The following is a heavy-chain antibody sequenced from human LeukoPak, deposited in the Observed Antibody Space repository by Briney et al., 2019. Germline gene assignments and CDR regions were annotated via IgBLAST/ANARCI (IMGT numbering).Heavy chain of an antibody. Sequence: GGSLRLSCAASGFTFSRYAMNWVRQAPGKGLEWVSVISGSGGSTYYADSVKGRFTISRDNSKNMLYLQMNSLRAEDTAVYFCARPSGSVTIFGVVDYFDYWGPGTLVTVSS. CDR3: ARPSGSVTIFGVVDYFDY. V-gene: IGHV3-23*01. D-gene: IGHD3-3*01. CDR2: ISGSGGST. J-gene: IGHJ4*02. CDR1: GFTFSRYA.